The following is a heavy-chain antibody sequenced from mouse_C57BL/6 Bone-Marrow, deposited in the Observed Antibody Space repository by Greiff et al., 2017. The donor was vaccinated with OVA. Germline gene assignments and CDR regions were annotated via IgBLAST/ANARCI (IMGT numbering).Heavy chain of an antibody. CDR1: GYTFTSYW. V-gene: IGHV1-55*01. CDR2: IYPGSGST. CDR3: AREGDQLLLRAMDY. D-gene: IGHD1-1*01. Sequence: QVQLQQPGAELVKPGASVKMSCKASGYTFTSYWITWVKQRPGQGLEWIGDIYPGSGSTNYNEKFKSKATLTVDTSSSTAYMQLSSLTSEDSAVYYCAREGDQLLLRAMDYWGQGTSVTVSS. J-gene: IGHJ4*01.